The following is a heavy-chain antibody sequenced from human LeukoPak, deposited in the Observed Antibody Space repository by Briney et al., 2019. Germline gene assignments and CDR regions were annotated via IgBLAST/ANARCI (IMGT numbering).Heavy chain of an antibody. CDR1: GFTFSSYA. J-gene: IGHJ4*02. CDR2: ISYDGSNK. Sequence: GGSLRLSCAASGFTFSSYAMHWVRQAPGKGLEWVAVISYDGSNKYYADSVKGRFTISRDNSKNTLYLQMNSLRAEDTAVYYCAKYYSDSSSYIDYWGQGTLVTVSS. V-gene: IGHV3-30-3*01. D-gene: IGHD3-22*01. CDR3: AKYYSDSSSYIDY.